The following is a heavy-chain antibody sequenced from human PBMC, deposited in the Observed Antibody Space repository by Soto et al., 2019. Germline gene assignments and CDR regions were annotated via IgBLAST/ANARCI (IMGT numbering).Heavy chain of an antibody. D-gene: IGHD1-7*01. CDR3: AKDRRAGGNYGFYSDF. CDR1: GFTFSSYG. CDR2: SSATGAGR. J-gene: IGHJ4*02. Sequence: EVQLLESGGGLVQPGGSLTLSCAASGFTFSSYGMTWVRQAPGKGLEWVSFSSATGAGRYCADSVKGRFTISRDNSKNTLYLQMSSLRADDTAVYYCAKDRRAGGNYGFYSDFWGQGALVIVSS. V-gene: IGHV3-23*01.